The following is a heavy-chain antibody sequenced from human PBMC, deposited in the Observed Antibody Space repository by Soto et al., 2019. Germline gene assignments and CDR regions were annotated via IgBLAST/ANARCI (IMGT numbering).Heavy chain of an antibody. CDR3: AKLRITIFGVVPAGPDWFDP. CDR1: GFTFSSYA. V-gene: IGHV3-23*01. Sequence: GGSLRLSCASSGFTFSSYAMSWVRQAPGKGLEWVSAISGSGGSTYYADSVKGRFTISRDNSKNTLYLQMNSLRAEDTAVYYCAKLRITIFGVVPAGPDWFDPWGQGTLVTVSS. CDR2: ISGSGGST. D-gene: IGHD3-3*01. J-gene: IGHJ5*02.